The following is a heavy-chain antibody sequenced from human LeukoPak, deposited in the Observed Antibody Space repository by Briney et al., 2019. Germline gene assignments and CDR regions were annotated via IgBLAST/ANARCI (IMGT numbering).Heavy chain of an antibody. D-gene: IGHD6-13*01. CDR3: AKPPPDSSSWLFDY. V-gene: IGHV3-30*02. CDR1: GFPFSGYD. Sequence: PGASLRLSCAASGFPFSGYDMHWVRQHPGKGLEWVGFIRFDGSNTHYGDSVKGRFTISRDNTKNTLYLQMNSLRVEDTAVYYCAKPPPDSSSWLFDYWGQGTLVTVSS. J-gene: IGHJ4*02. CDR2: IRFDGSNT.